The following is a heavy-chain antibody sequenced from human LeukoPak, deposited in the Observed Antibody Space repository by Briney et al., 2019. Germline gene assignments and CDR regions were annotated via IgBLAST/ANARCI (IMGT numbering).Heavy chain of an antibody. Sequence: PGGSLRLSCAASGFTFSSHWMNWVRQAPGKGLEWVANINQDGGVQYYVDSVKGRFTISRDNAENSLYLQMNSLRAEDTAVYYCARGMTVAANWFDPWGQGTLVTVSS. CDR1: GFTFSSHW. V-gene: IGHV3-7*04. CDR3: ARGMTVAANWFDP. D-gene: IGHD6-19*01. J-gene: IGHJ5*02. CDR2: INQDGGVQ.